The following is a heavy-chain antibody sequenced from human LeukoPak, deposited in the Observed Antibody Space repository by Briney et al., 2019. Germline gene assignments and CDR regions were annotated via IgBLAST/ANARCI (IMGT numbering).Heavy chain of an antibody. CDR1: GFTFSSYG. J-gene: IGHJ4*02. D-gene: IGHD2-15*01. Sequence: GGSLRLSCAASGFTFSSYGMPWVRQAPGKGLEWVAVISYDGSNKYYADSVKGRFTISRDNSKNTLYLQMNSLRAEDTAVYYCAKVGSVVVMVAANDYWGQGTLATVSS. V-gene: IGHV3-30*18. CDR3: AKVGSVVVMVAANDY. CDR2: ISYDGSNK.